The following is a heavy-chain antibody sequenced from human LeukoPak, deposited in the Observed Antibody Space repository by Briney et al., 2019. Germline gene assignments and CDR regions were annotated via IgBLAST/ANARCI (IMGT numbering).Heavy chain of an antibody. J-gene: IGHJ4*02. CDR1: GFTFSSYE. D-gene: IGHD4-17*01. Sequence: GSLRLSCAASGFTFSSYEMNWIRQPPGKGLEWIGETTHDGRTNYSPSLRGRAAISGDTSKSQFSLKLSSVTAADTAVYYCVPIYGDYSDFDYWGQGTLVTVSS. CDR3: VPIYGDYSDFDY. CDR2: TTHDGRT. V-gene: IGHV4-34*08.